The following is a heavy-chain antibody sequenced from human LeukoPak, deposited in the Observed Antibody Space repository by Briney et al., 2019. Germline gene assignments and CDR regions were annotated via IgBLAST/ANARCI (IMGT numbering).Heavy chain of an antibody. D-gene: IGHD3-10*01. J-gene: IGHJ6*02. Sequence: PSETLSFTCTVSGGSISSYYWSWIRQPPGKGLEWIGYIYYSGSTNYNPSLKSRVTISVDTSKNQFSLKLSSVTAADTAVYYCAPCDNYGSLDYGMDVWGQGTTVTVSS. V-gene: IGHV4-59*01. CDR1: GGSISSYY. CDR3: APCDNYGSLDYGMDV. CDR2: IYYSGST.